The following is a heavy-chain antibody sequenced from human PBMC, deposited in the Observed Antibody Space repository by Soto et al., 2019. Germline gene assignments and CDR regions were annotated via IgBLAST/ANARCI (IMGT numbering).Heavy chain of an antibody. CDR1: GDSFTSYW. J-gene: IGHJ5*02. Sequence: EALKISCEGSGDSFTSYWIGWVRQMPGKGLEWMGIIYPGDSDTRYSPSFQGQVTISADKSISTAYLQWSSLKASDTAMYYCARLYLAWPYTWFDPWGQGTLVTVSS. V-gene: IGHV5-51*01. D-gene: IGHD2-15*01. CDR3: ARLYLAWPYTWFDP. CDR2: IYPGDSDT.